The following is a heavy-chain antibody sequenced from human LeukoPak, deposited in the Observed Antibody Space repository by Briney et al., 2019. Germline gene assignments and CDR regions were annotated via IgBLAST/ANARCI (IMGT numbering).Heavy chain of an antibody. D-gene: IGHD6-19*01. Sequence: GSLRLSCVASGFTFTNYWMSWVRQAPGKGLEWIGSIFHSGTTYYNPSLKSRVTISVDTSKNQFSLKLSSVTAADTALYYCATSGYSSGWYYGIDPWGQGTLVTVSS. V-gene: IGHV4-38-2*01. CDR2: IFHSGTT. CDR3: ATSGYSSGWYYGIDP. J-gene: IGHJ5*02. CDR1: GFTFTNYW.